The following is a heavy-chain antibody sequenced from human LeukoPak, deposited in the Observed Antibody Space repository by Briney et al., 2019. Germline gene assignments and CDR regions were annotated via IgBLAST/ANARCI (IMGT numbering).Heavy chain of an antibody. CDR3: ARDFDSSTSCFAY. CDR1: GVTFSSYS. D-gene: IGHD2-2*01. Sequence: GGCLRLSCAASGVTFSSYSMNWVRQAAGKGLEWVSSISSSIGSIYYPNSMTGRFTISRDNAKNSLYRQMNRLTAEDTAVYYCARDFDSSTSCFAYWGEGTPVTVSS. V-gene: IGHV3-21*01. CDR2: ISSSIGSI. J-gene: IGHJ4*02.